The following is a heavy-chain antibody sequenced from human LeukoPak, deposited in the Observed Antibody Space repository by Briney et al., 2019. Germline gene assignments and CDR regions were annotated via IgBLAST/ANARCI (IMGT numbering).Heavy chain of an antibody. J-gene: IGHJ4*02. CDR1: GFTFSSYA. V-gene: IGHV3-30-3*01. Sequence: GGSLRLSCAASGFTFSSYAMHWVRQAPGKGLEWVAVISYDGSNKYYADSVKGRFTISRDNSKNTLYLQMNSLRSEDTAVYYCATVSSFDSNFYSYFWGQGTLVTVSS. CDR3: ATVSSFDSNFYSYF. D-gene: IGHD3-22*01. CDR2: ISYDGSNK.